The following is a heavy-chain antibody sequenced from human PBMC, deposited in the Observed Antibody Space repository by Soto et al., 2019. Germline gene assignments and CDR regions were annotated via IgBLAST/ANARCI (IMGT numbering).Heavy chain of an antibody. CDR1: GFTFSSYS. CDR2: ISSSSSYI. J-gene: IGHJ6*02. CDR3: AREVAAAGNYYYYGMDV. D-gene: IGHD6-13*01. V-gene: IGHV3-21*01. Sequence: EVQLVESGGGLVKPGGSLRLSCAASGFTFSSYSMNWVRQAPGKGLEWVSSISSSSSYIYYADSVKGRFTISRDNAKNSLYLQMNSLRAEDTAVYYCAREVAAAGNYYYYGMDVWGQGTTVTVSS.